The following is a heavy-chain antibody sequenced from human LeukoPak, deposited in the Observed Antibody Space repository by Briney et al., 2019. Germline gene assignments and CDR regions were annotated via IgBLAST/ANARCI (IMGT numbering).Heavy chain of an antibody. D-gene: IGHD3-10*01. J-gene: IGHJ3*02. Sequence: GGSLRLSCAASGFTFSSYSMNWVRQAPGKGLEWVSAISGSGGSTYYADSVKGRFTISRDNSKNTLYLQMNSLRAEDTAVYYCAKTPRHSRAIGGAFDIWGQGTMVTVSS. CDR1: GFTFSSYS. CDR3: AKTPRHSRAIGGAFDI. CDR2: ISGSGGST. V-gene: IGHV3-23*01.